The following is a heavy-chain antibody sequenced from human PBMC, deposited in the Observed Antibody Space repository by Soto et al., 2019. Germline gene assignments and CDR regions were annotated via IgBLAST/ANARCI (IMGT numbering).Heavy chain of an antibody. CDR2: ISGSGGST. CDR1: GFTFSSYA. CDR3: AKDTGLLFWRPSSSYYYGMDV. D-gene: IGHD2-21*02. V-gene: IGHV3-23*01. J-gene: IGHJ6*02. Sequence: GRSLRVSRAASGFTFSSYAGSWVSQAQGKGLEWVSAISGSGGSTYYADSVKGRFTISRDNSKNTLYPQMNSLRAEDTAVNYCAKDTGLLFWRPSSSYYYGMDVWGQGTTVTVSS.